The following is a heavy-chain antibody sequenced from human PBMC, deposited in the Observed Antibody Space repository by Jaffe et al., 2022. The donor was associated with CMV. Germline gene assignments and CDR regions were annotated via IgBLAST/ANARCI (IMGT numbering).Heavy chain of an antibody. D-gene: IGHD2-15*01. CDR1: GVTFSDFE. Sequence: EVQLVQSGGGLVQPGGSLRLSCSDSGVTFSDFEMNWIRQAPGKALEWIAYINSGGNSFYYADSVKGRFTISRDNSQDSLYLQMTSLRAEDTALYYCVRSDWGYFDAFDVWGQGTTVTVSS. V-gene: IGHV3-48*03. CDR3: VRSDWGYFDAFDV. CDR2: INSGGNSF. J-gene: IGHJ3*01.